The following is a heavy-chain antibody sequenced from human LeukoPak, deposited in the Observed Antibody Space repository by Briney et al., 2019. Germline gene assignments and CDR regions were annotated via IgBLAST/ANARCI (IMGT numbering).Heavy chain of an antibody. V-gene: IGHV1-18*01. J-gene: IGHJ1*01. Sequence: ASVKVSCKASGYTFTSYGISWVRQAPGQGLEWMGWISAYNGNTNYAQKLQGRVTMTTDTSTSTVYLELRSSSSDHTPVYYCARGPRGIAVAGTFQHWGKGNLVTVSS. CDR1: GYTFTSYG. CDR3: ARGPRGIAVAGTFQH. D-gene: IGHD6-19*01. CDR2: ISAYNGNT.